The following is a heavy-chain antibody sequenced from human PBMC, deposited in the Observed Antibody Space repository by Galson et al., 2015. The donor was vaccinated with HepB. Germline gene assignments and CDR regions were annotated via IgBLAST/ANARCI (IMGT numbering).Heavy chain of an antibody. CDR3: ARRGSRGSYGLYYFDH. J-gene: IGHJ4*02. D-gene: IGHD1-26*01. V-gene: IGHV4-39*01. Sequence: LSLTCTVSGGSISSSTYYWGWIRQPPGRGLEWITTIHYSGATYYNPSLKSRLTMSVETSTNQFSLKLSSVTAADTAVYYCARRGSRGSYGLYYFDHWGQGILVTVSS. CDR2: IHYSGAT. CDR1: GGSISSSTYY.